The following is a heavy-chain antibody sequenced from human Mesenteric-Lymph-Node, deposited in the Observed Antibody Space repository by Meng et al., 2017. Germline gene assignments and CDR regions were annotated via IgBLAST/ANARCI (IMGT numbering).Heavy chain of an antibody. D-gene: IGHD2-2*01. CDR1: GFTFSSYS. CDR3: ARAGIVVVPAARALDV. CDR2: ISSSSSYI. V-gene: IGHV3-21*01. J-gene: IGHJ6*02. Sequence: GESLKISCAASGFTFSSYSMNWVRQAPGKGLEWVSSISSSSSYIYYADSVKGRFTISRDNAKNSLYLQMNSLRAEDTAVYYCARAGIVVVPAARALDVWGQGTTVTVSS.